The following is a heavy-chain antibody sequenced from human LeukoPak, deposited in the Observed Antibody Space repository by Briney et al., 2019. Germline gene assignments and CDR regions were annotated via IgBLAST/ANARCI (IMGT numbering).Heavy chain of an antibody. V-gene: IGHV3-21*01. CDR3: ARVASYDFWSGYSEYYYYYMDV. CDR2: ISSSSSYI. D-gene: IGHD3-3*01. CDR1: GFTFSSYS. Sequence: GGSLRLSCAASGFTFSSYSMNWVRQAPGKGLEWVSSISSSSSYIYYADSVKGRFTISRDNAKNSLYLQMNSLRAEDTAVYYCARVASYDFWSGYSEYYYYYMDVWGKGTTVTVSS. J-gene: IGHJ6*03.